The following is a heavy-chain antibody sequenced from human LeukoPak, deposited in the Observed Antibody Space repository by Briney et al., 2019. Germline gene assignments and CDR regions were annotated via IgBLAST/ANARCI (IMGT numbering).Heavy chain of an antibody. CDR2: IFYSGST. D-gene: IGHD3-10*01. J-gene: IGHJ3*02. Sequence: SETLSLTCAVYGGSFSGYYWSWIRQPPGKGLEWIGNIFYSGSTYYSPSLKSRVTISLDTSRNQFSLKLNSVTAADAAVYYCAKSNGYGLVDIWGQGTMVTVSS. CDR1: GGSFSGYY. CDR3: AKSNGYGLVDI. V-gene: IGHV4-34*12.